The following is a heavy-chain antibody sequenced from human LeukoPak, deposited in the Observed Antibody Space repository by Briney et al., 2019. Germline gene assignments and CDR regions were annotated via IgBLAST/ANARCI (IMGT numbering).Heavy chain of an antibody. CDR1: RFIFSNYY. D-gene: IGHD5-12*01. Sequence: GGSLRLSCAASRFIFSNYYMSWIRQTPGKGLEWIANIGTDGSSENYADSAKGRFTISRDNARNSLFLQMSSLRVEDTAVYFCARAGTYSGYKVFDTWSQGTLVTV. J-gene: IGHJ5*02. CDR3: ARAGTYSGYKVFDT. CDR2: IGTDGSSE. V-gene: IGHV3-11*01.